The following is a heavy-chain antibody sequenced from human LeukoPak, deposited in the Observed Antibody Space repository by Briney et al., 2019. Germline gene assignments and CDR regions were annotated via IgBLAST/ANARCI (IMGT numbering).Heavy chain of an antibody. CDR3: ARDGDYDHRFFDY. CDR1: GVSISSSNSY. V-gene: IGHV4-39*07. J-gene: IGHJ4*02. CDR2: IYYSGST. Sequence: SETLSLTCTVSGVSISSSNSYWGWIRQPPGKGLEWIGSIYYSGSTYYNPSLKSRVTISVDTSKNQFSLKLSSVTAADTAVYYCARDGDYDHRFFDYWGQGTLVTVSS. D-gene: IGHD4-17*01.